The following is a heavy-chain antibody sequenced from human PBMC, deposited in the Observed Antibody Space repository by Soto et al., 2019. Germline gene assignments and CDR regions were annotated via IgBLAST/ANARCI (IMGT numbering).Heavy chain of an antibody. CDR2: IYYTGST. Sequence: PSETLSLTCTVSGGSISGYYWSWIRQPPGKGLDWIGYIYYTGSTNYNPSLKSRVTISVDTSKNQFSLKLTSVTAADTAVYYCARWTSGGYNWFDPWGQGTLVTVS. CDR1: GGSISGYY. CDR3: ARWTSGGYNWFDP. V-gene: IGHV4-59*01. D-gene: IGHD3-10*01. J-gene: IGHJ5*02.